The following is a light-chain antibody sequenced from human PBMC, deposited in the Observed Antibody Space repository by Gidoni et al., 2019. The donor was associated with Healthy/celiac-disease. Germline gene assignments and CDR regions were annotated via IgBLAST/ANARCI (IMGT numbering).Light chain of an antibody. CDR2: DAS. CDR1: KRVSSY. CDR3: QQRSNWPPT. Sequence: PATLLSSPGERATIPCRGSKRVSSYLAGYQQKPGQAPRLLIYDASNRATGIPARFSGSGAGTDFTLTISSLEPEDFAVYYCQQRSNWPPTFGPGTKVDIK. J-gene: IGKJ3*01. V-gene: IGKV3-11*01.